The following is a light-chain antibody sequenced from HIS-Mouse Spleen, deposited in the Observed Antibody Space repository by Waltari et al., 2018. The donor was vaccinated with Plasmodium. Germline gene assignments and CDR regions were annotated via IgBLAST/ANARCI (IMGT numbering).Light chain of an antibody. CDR2: QDS. V-gene: IGLV3-1*01. CDR1: KLGDTS. J-gene: IGLJ2*01. Sequence: SYELTQPLSVSVSPGQTASITCSGDKLGDTSDCCYQHKPGQSPGLVIYQDSKRPSGIPERFSGSNSGNTATLTISGTQAMDEADYYCQAWDSSTVVFGGGTKLTVL. CDR3: QAWDSSTVV.